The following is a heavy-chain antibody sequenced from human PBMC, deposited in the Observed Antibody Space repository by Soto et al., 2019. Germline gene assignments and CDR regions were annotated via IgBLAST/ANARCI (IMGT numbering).Heavy chain of an antibody. CDR1: GFTFSTYA. Sequence: HPGGSLRLSCAASGFTFSTYAMSWVRQAPGRGLEWVSTITGSDDSTYYADSVKGRFTISRDNSWNTLYLQMNSLRAEDTAVYFCAKAMSGGSYGFDYWGQGT. CDR3: AKAMSGGSYGFDY. CDR2: ITGSDDST. D-gene: IGHD1-26*01. J-gene: IGHJ4*02. V-gene: IGHV3-23*01.